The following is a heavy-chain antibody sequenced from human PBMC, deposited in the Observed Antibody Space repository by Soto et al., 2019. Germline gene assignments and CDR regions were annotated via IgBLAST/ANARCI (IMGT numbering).Heavy chain of an antibody. V-gene: IGHV1-8*02. CDR3: ARMESFGSLNWFDP. J-gene: IGHJ5*02. CDR2: MNPGSGDT. Sequence: QGQWLRSGVRVKKPGPSVRVPCKASGTTFTNIVVSWVRRATGQGLEWMGWMNPGSGDTGYAQKFQGRVTMTRDISIATAYMELNSLTSEDTAIYYCARMESFGSLNWFDPWGQGTLVTVSS. D-gene: IGHD5-18*01. CDR1: GTTFTNIV.